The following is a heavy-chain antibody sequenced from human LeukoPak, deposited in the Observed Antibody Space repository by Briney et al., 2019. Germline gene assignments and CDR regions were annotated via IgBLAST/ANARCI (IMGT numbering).Heavy chain of an antibody. V-gene: IGHV3-9*01. CDR1: GPSFYEYA. D-gene: IGHD3-16*01. J-gene: IGHJ4*02. CDR3: ARDLGDRTAAFAY. Sequence: PGGSLRLSCVVYGPSFYEYAMHWLGQVSGKGLEWVAGIRRKSGIIGYADSVKGRFTISRDNAKNSLFLQMNSLRAEDTALYYCARDLGDRTAAFAYWGQGTLVTVSS. CDR2: IRRKSGII.